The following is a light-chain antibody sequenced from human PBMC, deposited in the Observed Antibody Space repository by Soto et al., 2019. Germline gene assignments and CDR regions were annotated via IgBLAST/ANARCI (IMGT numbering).Light chain of an antibody. CDR2: AAS. CDR3: QQYGSSRWT. CDR1: QSVSSSY. J-gene: IGKJ1*01. V-gene: IGKV3-20*01. Sequence: ENVLTQSPGTLSLSPGERATLSCRASQSVSSSYLAWYQQKPGQAPRLLIYAASSRAAGIPDRFSGGGSGTDFTLTISRLEPEDSAVYFCQQYGSSRWTFGQGTKVDNK.